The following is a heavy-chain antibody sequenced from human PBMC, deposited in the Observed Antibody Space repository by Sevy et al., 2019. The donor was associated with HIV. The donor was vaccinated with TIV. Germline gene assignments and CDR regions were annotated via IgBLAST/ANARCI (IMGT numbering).Heavy chain of an antibody. V-gene: IGHV3-48*01. CDR3: ARPRANYVDHYFFYAMDV. J-gene: IGHJ6*02. D-gene: IGHD4-17*01. CDR2: IGSSGSTI. CDR1: GFTFSVYS. Sequence: GGSLRLSCAASGFTFSVYSMNWVRQAPGKGLEWLSYIGSSGSTIAYADSVKGRFTITRDNFKNTLYLQMNGLTTEDTAVYYCARPRANYVDHYFFYAMDVWGQGTTVTVSS.